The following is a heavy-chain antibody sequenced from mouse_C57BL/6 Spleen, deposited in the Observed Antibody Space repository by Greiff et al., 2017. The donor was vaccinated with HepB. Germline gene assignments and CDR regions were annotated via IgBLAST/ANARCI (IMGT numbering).Heavy chain of an antibody. V-gene: IGHV5-17*01. J-gene: IGHJ4*01. CDR3: ARPDWDDAMDY. D-gene: IGHD4-1*01. CDR2: ISSGSSTI. Sequence: VQLQQSGGGLVKPGGSLKLSCAASGFTFSDYGMHWVRQAPEKGLEWVAYISSGSSTIYYADTVKGRFTISRDNAKNTLFLQMTSLRSEDTAMYYCARPDWDDAMDYWGQGTSVTVSS. CDR1: GFTFSDYG.